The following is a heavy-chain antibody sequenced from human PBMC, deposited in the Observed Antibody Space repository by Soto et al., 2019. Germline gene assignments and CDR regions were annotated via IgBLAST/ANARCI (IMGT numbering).Heavy chain of an antibody. J-gene: IGHJ1*01. V-gene: IGHV4-31*03. CDR2: IYYSGST. Sequence: QVQLQESGPGLVKPSQTLSLTCTVSGDSISSGGFYWSWIRQHPGKGLEWIGYIYYSGSTYYNPSLQSRATISVDTSKNQFSLKMSPVTAADTAVYYCARRGGQVDHFQHWGQGTLVTVSS. CDR1: GDSISSGGFY. D-gene: IGHD6-25*01. CDR3: ARRGGQVDHFQH.